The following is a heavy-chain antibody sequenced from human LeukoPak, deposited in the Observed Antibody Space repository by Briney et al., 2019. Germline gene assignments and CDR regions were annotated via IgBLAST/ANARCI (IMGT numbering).Heavy chain of an antibody. Sequence: ASVKVSFKASGYTFTSYYMHWVRQAPGQGLEWMGIINPSGGSTSYAQKFQGRVTMTRDTSTSTVYMELSSLRSEDTAVYYCGSDGGGHVFDPWGQGTLVTVSS. D-gene: IGHD3-16*01. V-gene: IGHV1-46*01. CDR3: GSDGGGHVFDP. J-gene: IGHJ5*02. CDR1: GYTFTSYY. CDR2: INPSGGST.